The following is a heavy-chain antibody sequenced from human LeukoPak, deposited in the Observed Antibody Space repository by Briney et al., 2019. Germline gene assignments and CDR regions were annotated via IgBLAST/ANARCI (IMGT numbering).Heavy chain of an antibody. CDR1: GFTFSNAW. CDR3: TTDTLLWFGELEYYFDY. Sequence: GGSLRLSCAASGFTFSNAWMSWVRQAPGKGVEWVGRIKSKTDGGTTDYAAPVKGRFTISRDDSKNTLYLQMNSLKTEDTAVYYCTTDTLLWFGELEYYFDYWGQGTLVTVSS. D-gene: IGHD3-10*01. CDR2: IKSKTDGGTT. V-gene: IGHV3-15*01. J-gene: IGHJ4*02.